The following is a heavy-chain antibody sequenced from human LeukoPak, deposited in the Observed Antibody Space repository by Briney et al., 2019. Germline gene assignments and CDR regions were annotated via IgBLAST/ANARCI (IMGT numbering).Heavy chain of an antibody. J-gene: IGHJ4*02. CDR3: TTDEIRGTMVRGVIITPH. CDR2: IKSKTDGGTT. CDR1: GFTFSNAW. D-gene: IGHD3-10*01. Sequence: GGSLRLSCAASGFTFSNAWMSWVRQAPGKGLEWVGRIKSKTDGGTTDYAAPVKGRFTISRDDSKNTLYLQMNSLKTEDTAVYYCTTDEIRGTMVRGVIITPHWGQGTLVTVSS. V-gene: IGHV3-15*01.